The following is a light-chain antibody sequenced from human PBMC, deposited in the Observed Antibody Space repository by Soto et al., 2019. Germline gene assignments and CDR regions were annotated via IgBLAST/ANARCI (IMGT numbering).Light chain of an antibody. Sequence: SYELTQPPSVSVAPRKTASITCGGDNIGSKLVHWYRQKPGQAPMLVIFYDSDRPSGIAERFSGSNAGNTATLTISRVEGGDEADYYCQVWVSSGDLYVFGTGTQLTGL. CDR3: QVWVSSGDLYV. CDR2: YDS. V-gene: IGLV3-21*04. J-gene: IGLJ1*01. CDR1: NIGSKL.